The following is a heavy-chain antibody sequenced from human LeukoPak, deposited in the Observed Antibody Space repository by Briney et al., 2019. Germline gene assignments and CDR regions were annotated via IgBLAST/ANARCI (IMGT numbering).Heavy chain of an antibody. CDR3: ARGGYGSGWAFDY. CDR2: ISGSGDDT. Sequence: PGGSLRLSCAASGFTFNNYALSWVRQAPGKGLVWVSTISGSGDDTFYADSVKGRFTISRDNSKNTLNLQMDSLRAEDTAVYYCARGGYGSGWAFDYWGQGTLVTVSS. D-gene: IGHD6-19*01. V-gene: IGHV3-23*01. J-gene: IGHJ4*02. CDR1: GFTFNNYA.